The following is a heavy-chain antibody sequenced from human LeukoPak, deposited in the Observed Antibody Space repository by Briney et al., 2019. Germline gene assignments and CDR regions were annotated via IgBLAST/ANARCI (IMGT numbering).Heavy chain of an antibody. J-gene: IGHJ4*02. Sequence: GALVKVSCKASGYTFNSYDITWVRQAPGQGLEWMGWISAYNGNTNYAQKVQGRVTMTTDTSTSTAYMELRSLRSDDTAVYYCARVSHYYGSEIEYWGQGTLVTVSS. CDR3: ARVSHYYGSEIEY. CDR2: ISAYNGNT. V-gene: IGHV1-18*01. D-gene: IGHD3-10*01. CDR1: GYTFNSYD.